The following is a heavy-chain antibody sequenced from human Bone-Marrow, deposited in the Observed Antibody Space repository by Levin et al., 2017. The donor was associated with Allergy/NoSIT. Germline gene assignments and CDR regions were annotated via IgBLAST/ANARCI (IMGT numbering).Heavy chain of an antibody. V-gene: IGHV3-33*01. CDR2: IWFDGSDR. CDR1: GFTFSTYG. D-gene: IGHD1-26*01. J-gene: IGHJ3*01. Sequence: PGGSLRLSCAASGFTFSTYGMHWVRQAPGKGLEWVAVIWFDGSDRYYADSVKGRFTISRDNSKNTLYLQMTSLRVEDTAVYYCVRDVGFEWGFWGQGTMVIVSS. CDR3: VRDVGFEWGF.